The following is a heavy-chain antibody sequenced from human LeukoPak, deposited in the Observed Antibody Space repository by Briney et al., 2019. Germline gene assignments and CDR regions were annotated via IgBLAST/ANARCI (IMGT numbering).Heavy chain of an antibody. J-gene: IGHJ4*02. CDR2: INSDASDT. CDR1: GFTFSRHW. CDR3: ARICSSTDCLIPD. Sequence: GGSLRLSCAASGFTFSRHWMHWVRQAPGKGLVWISRINSDASDTNYADFVKGRFTISRDNAKNTVYLHINSLRDEDTAVYYCARICSSTDCLIPDWGQGTQVTVSS. V-gene: IGHV3-74*01. D-gene: IGHD2-2*01.